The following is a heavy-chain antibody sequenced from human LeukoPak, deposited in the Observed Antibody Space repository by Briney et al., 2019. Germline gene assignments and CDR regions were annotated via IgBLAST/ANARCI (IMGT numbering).Heavy chain of an antibody. Sequence: ASVKVSCKASGYIFISYGISWVRQAPGQGLEWMGGISAYNGNTNYARKLQGRVTMTTDTSTSTAYMELRSLRSDDTAVYYCARGPAYNCAGDCYLRSGSWFFDLWGRGTLVTVSS. CDR2: ISAYNGNT. CDR3: ARGPAYNCAGDCYLRSGSWFFDL. V-gene: IGHV1-18*01. J-gene: IGHJ2*01. D-gene: IGHD2-21*02. CDR1: GYIFISYG.